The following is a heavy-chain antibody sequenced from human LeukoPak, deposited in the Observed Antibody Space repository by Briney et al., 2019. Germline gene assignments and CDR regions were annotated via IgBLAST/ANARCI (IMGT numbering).Heavy chain of an antibody. CDR1: GGTFSSYA. J-gene: IGHJ4*02. D-gene: IGHD3-9*01. CDR2: IIPIFGTA. V-gene: IGHV1-69*01. Sequence: KVSCKASGGTFSSYAISWVRQAPGQGLEWMGGIIPIFGTANYAQKFQGRVTITADESTSTAYMELSSLRSEDTAVYYCARDSGHRRYFDYWGQGTLVTVSS. CDR3: ARDSGHRRYFDY.